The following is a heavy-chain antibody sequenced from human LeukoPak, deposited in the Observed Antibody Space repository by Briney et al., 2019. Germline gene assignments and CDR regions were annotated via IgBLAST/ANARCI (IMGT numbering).Heavy chain of an antibody. CDR2: INAGNGNT. J-gene: IGHJ4*02. Sequence: ASVKVSCKASGYTFTSYAMHWVRQAPGQRLEWMGWINAGNGNTKYPQKFQGRVTITRDTSASTAYMELSSLRSEDTAVYYCARLWFGELFDYWGQGTLVTVSS. CDR1: GYTFTSYA. D-gene: IGHD3-10*01. V-gene: IGHV1-3*01. CDR3: ARLWFGELFDY.